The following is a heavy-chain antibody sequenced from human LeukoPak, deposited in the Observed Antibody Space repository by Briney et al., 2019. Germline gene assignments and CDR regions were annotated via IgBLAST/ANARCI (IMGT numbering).Heavy chain of an antibody. D-gene: IGHD2-21*02. J-gene: IGHJ4*02. V-gene: IGHV5-51*01. CDR1: GYRFTSYW. CDR2: IYPGDSDT. Sequence: GESLQISCKGSGYRFTSYWIGWVRQMPGKGLEWMGIIYPGDSDTRYSPSFQGQVTISADKSISTAYLQWSSLKAPDTAMYYCARRRDYYFDYWGQGTLVTVSS. CDR3: ARRRDYYFDY.